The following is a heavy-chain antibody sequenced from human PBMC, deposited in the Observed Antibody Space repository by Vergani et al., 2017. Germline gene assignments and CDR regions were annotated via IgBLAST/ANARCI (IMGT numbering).Heavy chain of an antibody. D-gene: IGHD1-7*01. Sequence: QLQLQESGPGLSKPSQTLSLTCTVSGGSISSGGYFWSWIRQPAGKRLEWIGRIYSSGSTDYNPSLKSRVTISLDTSKNQFSLRLSSVTAADTAVYYCTRDTNYDYILDSWGQGNLVTVSS. J-gene: IGHJ4*02. V-gene: IGHV4-61*02. CDR1: GGSISSGGYF. CDR2: IYSSGST. CDR3: TRDTNYDYILDS.